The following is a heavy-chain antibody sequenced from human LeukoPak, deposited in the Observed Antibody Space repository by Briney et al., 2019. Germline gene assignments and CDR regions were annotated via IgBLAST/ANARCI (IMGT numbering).Heavy chain of an antibody. J-gene: IGHJ6*02. CDR3: ARGGGLDV. V-gene: IGHV3-7*03. Sequence: GGSLRLSCAASGFTFSSYWMNWARQAPGKGLEWVVSINHNGNVNYYVDSVKGRFTISRDNAKNLLYLQMSNLRAEDTAVYFCARGGGLDVWGQGATVTVSS. CDR1: GFTFSSYW. CDR2: INHNGNVN. D-gene: IGHD3-16*01.